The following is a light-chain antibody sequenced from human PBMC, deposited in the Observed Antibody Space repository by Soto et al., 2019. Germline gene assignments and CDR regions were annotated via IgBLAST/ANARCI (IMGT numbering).Light chain of an antibody. CDR2: AAS. CDR1: QAISRS. V-gene: IGKV1-12*01. Sequence: DIQMTQSPSSVSASVGDRVSITCWASQAISRSLAWYQQKPGEAPKLLIYAASILQSGVPSRFSGSGSGTDFTLTITRLQPEDFASYYCQQANSFPFTFGPGTKV. CDR3: QQANSFPFT. J-gene: IGKJ3*01.